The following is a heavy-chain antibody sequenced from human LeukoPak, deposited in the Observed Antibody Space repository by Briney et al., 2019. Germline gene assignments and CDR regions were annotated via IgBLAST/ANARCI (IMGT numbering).Heavy chain of an antibody. D-gene: IGHD3-3*01. V-gene: IGHV1-18*01. CDR1: GYTFTSYG. CDR3: ARDPVRSYYDFWSGYSSY. CDR2: ISAYDVNT. J-gene: IGHJ4*02. Sequence: ASEKVSCKDSGYTFTSYGISWVRQAPGRGLEWMGWISAYDVNTNYAQKLQGRVTMTTDTSTSTAYMELRSLRSDDTAVYYCARDPVRSYYDFWSGYSSYWGQGTLVTVSS.